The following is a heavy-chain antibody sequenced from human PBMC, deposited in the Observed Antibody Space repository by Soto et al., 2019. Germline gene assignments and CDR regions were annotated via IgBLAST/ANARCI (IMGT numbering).Heavy chain of an antibody. D-gene: IGHD3-16*01. V-gene: IGHV4-39*07. J-gene: IGHJ4*02. CDR3: QGGDF. CDR1: GASFSDANYY. CDR2: FYYDGRT. Sequence: SETLSLTCIVSGASFSDANYYWVWIRQPPGEGLEWIGSFYYDGRTYYNPSFKSRLTISVDTSTSQISLRLTSVTAADSAVYYCQGGDFWGQGTRVTVSS.